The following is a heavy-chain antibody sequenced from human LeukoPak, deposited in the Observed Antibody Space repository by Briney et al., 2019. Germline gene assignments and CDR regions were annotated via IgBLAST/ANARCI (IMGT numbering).Heavy chain of an antibody. Sequence: GGSLRLSCAASGFTVSSNYMSWVRQAPGKGLEWVSVIYSGGSTYYADSVKGRFTISRDYSKNTVFLQMNTLRADDTAVYYCARTRGLTRFLVAGAIDFWGQGTLVTVSS. V-gene: IGHV3-66*01. CDR3: ARTRGLTRFLVAGAIDF. CDR2: IYSGGST. J-gene: IGHJ4*02. D-gene: IGHD6-19*01. CDR1: GFTVSSNY.